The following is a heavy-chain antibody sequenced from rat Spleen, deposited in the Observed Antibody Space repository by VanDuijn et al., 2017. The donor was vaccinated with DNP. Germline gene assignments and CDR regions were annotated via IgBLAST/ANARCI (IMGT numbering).Heavy chain of an antibody. Sequence: EVQLVESGGGLVQPGRSLKLSCAASGFIFNDYGMAWVRQTPKKGLEWVATISTGSTYYRDSVKGRFTISRDNAKSTLYLQMYSLRSEDMATYYCVRPDYYDGSYPHYWGQGVMVTVSS. J-gene: IGHJ2*01. CDR3: VRPDYYDGSYPHY. D-gene: IGHD1-12*02. CDR1: GFIFNDYG. CDR2: ISTGST. V-gene: IGHV5-7*01.